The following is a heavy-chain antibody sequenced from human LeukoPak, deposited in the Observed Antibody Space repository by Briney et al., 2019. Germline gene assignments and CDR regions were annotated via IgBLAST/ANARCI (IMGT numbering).Heavy chain of an antibody. J-gene: IGHJ4*02. Sequence: AGGSLRLSCAASGFTFSSYAMSWVRQAPGKGLEWVSLISWDGGSTYYADSVKGRFTISRDNSKNSLYLQMNSLRAEDTALYYCAKDVTNGLERGGSWVPWLGPDYWGQGTLVTVSS. CDR2: ISWDGGST. CDR1: GFTFSSYA. D-gene: IGHD2-15*01. V-gene: IGHV3-43D*03. CDR3: AKDVTNGLERGGSWVPWLGPDY.